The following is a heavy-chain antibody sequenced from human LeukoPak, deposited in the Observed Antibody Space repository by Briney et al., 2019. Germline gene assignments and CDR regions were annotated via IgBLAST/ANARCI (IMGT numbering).Heavy chain of an antibody. CDR2: ISSSSSYI. CDR1: GFTFSSYS. V-gene: IGHV3-21*04. Sequence: GGSLRLSCAASGFTFSSYSMNWVRQAPGKGLEWVSSISSSSSYIYYADSVKGRFTISRDNAKNSLYLQMNSLRAEDMALYYCAKGRGGSSWVFDYWGQGTLVTVSS. CDR3: AKGRGGSSWVFDY. J-gene: IGHJ4*02. D-gene: IGHD6-13*01.